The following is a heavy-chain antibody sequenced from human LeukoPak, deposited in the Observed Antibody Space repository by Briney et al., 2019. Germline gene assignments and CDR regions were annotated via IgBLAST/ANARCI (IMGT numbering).Heavy chain of an antibody. CDR2: INSDGTST. V-gene: IGHV3-74*01. Sequence: TGGSLRLSCAASGFTFSSYWMHWVRQAPGQGLVWVSHINSDGTSTSYADSVKGRFTISRDNAKNTLYLQLNSLRAEGTAVYYCASGGYISSIDYWGQGTLVTVSS. CDR3: ASGGYISSIDY. J-gene: IGHJ4*02. CDR1: GFTFSSYW. D-gene: IGHD5-18*01.